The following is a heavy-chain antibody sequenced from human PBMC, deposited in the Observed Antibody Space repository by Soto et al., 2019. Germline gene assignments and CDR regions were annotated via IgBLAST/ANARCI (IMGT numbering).Heavy chain of an antibody. V-gene: IGHV1-8*01. J-gene: IGHJ5*02. CDR2: MNPNRGNT. CDR3: ARERSAAGTGGFDP. CDR1: GYTFTSYV. Sequence: QVQLVQSGAEVKKPGASVKVSCKASGYTFTSYVFTGVRQAPGQGLEWMGWMNPNRGNTGYAQKFQGRVTMTRNTSISTAYMDLSSLRSEDTAVYYCARERSAAGTGGFDPWGQGTLVTVSS. D-gene: IGHD6-13*01.